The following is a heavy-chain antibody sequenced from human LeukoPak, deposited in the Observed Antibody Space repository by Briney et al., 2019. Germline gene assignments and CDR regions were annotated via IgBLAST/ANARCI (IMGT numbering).Heavy chain of an antibody. CDR3: AKGTITIFGVVDYSAEYFQH. CDR1: GFTFSSYG. J-gene: IGHJ1*01. CDR2: IRYDGSNK. D-gene: IGHD3-3*01. V-gene: IGHV3-30*02. Sequence: GGSLRLSCAASGFTFSSYGMHWVRQAPGKGLEWVAFIRYDGSNKYYADSMKGRFTISRDNSKNTLYLQMNSLRAEDTAVYYCAKGTITIFGVVDYSAEYFQHWGQGTLVTVSS.